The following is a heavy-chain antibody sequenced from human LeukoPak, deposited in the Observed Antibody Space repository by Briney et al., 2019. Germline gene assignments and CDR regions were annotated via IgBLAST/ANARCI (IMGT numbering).Heavy chain of an antibody. Sequence: GGSLRLSCTDSGITFDDHGMSWVRQAPGKGLEWVSGINWDGDATAYAHSVKGRFTISRDDAKNSLFLEMNSLRAEDTALYFCARDLSSSWYSLGYWGQGTLVTVSS. CDR1: GITFDDHG. CDR2: INWDGDAT. V-gene: IGHV3-20*04. J-gene: IGHJ4*02. D-gene: IGHD6-13*01. CDR3: ARDLSSSWYSLGY.